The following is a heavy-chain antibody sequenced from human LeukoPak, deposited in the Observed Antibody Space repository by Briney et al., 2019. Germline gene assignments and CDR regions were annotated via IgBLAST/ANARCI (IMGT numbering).Heavy chain of an antibody. D-gene: IGHD3-22*01. Sequence: SETLSLTCTVSGGSISSSSYYWSWIRQPPGKGLEWIAYIYYSGSTYYNPSLKSRVTISVDTSKNQFSLKLSSVTAADTAVYYCARSVLITMIPNPTAPFDYWGQGTLVTVSS. CDR1: GGSISSSSYY. CDR3: ARSVLITMIPNPTAPFDY. J-gene: IGHJ4*02. CDR2: IYYSGST. V-gene: IGHV4-39*01.